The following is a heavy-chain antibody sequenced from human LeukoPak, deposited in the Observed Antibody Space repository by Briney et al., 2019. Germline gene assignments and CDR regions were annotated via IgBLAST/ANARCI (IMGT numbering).Heavy chain of an antibody. V-gene: IGHV4-59*08. D-gene: IGHD2-15*01. Sequence: PSETLSLTCTVSGGSISSYYWSWIRQPPGKGLEWIGQIYYSGSTNYNPSLKSRVTISVDTSKNQFSLKLSSVTAADTAVYYCASQGGAPLAPFDSWGQGTLVTVSS. CDR1: GGSISSYY. CDR2: IYYSGST. J-gene: IGHJ4*02. CDR3: ASQGGAPLAPFDS.